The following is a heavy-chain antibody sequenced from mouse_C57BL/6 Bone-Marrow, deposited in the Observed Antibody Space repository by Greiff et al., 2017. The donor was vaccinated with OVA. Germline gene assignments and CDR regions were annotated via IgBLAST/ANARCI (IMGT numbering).Heavy chain of an antibody. CDR2: IHPNSGST. CDR3: ARWDPVYYGNHEGFAY. V-gene: IGHV1-64*01. Sequence: QVQLQQPGAELVKPGASVKLSCKASGYTFTSYWMHWVKQRPGQGLEWIGMIHPNSGSTNYNEKFKSKATLTVDKSSSTAYMQLSSLTSEDSAVYYCARWDPVYYGNHEGFAYWGQGTLVTVSA. CDR1: GYTFTSYW. D-gene: IGHD2-1*01. J-gene: IGHJ3*01.